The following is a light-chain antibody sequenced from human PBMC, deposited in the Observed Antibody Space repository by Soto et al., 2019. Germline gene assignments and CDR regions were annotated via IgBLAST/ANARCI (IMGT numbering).Light chain of an antibody. Sequence: QSVLTQPPSVSGAPGQRVTISCTGSSSNIGAGYDVHWYQQLPGTAPKLLIYGNSNRPSGVPDRFSGYKSGTSASLAITGLQAEDEADYYCQSYDISLSGSGVFGGGTKLTVL. V-gene: IGLV1-40*01. CDR2: GNS. CDR3: QSYDISLSGSGV. J-gene: IGLJ2*01. CDR1: SSNIGAGYD.